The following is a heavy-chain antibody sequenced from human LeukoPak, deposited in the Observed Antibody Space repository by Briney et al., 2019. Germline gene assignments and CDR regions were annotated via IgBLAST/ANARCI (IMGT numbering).Heavy chain of an antibody. CDR1: GGSISSYY. V-gene: IGHV4-4*07. J-gene: IGHJ6*02. CDR2: IYTSGST. CDR3: ARDSEQQLNRGYYYYGMDV. Sequence: PETLSLTCTVSGGSISSYYWSWIRQPAGKGLEWIGRIYTSGSTNYNPSLKSRVTMSVDTSKNQFSLKLSSVTAADTAVYYCARDSEQQLNRGYYYYGMDVWGQGTTVTVSS. D-gene: IGHD6-13*01.